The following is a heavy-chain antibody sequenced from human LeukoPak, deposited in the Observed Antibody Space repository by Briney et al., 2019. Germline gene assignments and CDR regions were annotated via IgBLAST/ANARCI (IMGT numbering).Heavy chain of an antibody. V-gene: IGHV4-61*02. CDR1: GDSIRSGGYY. D-gene: IGHD4-11*01. Sequence: PSQTLSLTCTVSGDSIRSGGYYWSWIRQPAGKGLEWIGRIYTSGSTNYNPSLKSRVTMSVDTSKNQFSLKLSSVTAADTAVYYCARATTVTTYYYCGMDIWGQGTTVTVSS. CDR2: IYTSGST. J-gene: IGHJ6*02. CDR3: ARATTVTTYYYCGMDI.